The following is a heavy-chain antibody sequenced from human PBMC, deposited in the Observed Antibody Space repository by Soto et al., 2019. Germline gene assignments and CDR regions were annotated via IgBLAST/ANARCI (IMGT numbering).Heavy chain of an antibody. J-gene: IGHJ4*02. Sequence: SETLSLTCTVSGGSISSYYWSWIRQPPGKGLEWIGYIYYSGSTNYNPSLKSRVTISVDTSKNQFSLKLSSVTAADTAVYYCARSDTAMVTPSDWGQGTLVTVSS. D-gene: IGHD5-18*01. CDR3: ARSDTAMVTPSD. CDR1: GGSISSYY. V-gene: IGHV4-59*01. CDR2: IYYSGST.